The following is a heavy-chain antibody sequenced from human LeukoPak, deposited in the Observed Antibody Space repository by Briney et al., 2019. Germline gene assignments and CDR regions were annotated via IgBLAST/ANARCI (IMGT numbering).Heavy chain of an antibody. CDR1: GYTLTELS. CDR3: ATDSPIMITFGGVIVY. Sequence: GASVKVSCKVSGYTLTELSMHWVRQAPGKGLEWMGGFDPEDGETIYAQKFQGRVTMTEDTSTDTAYMELSSLRSEDTAVYYCATDSPIMITFGGVIVYWGQGTQVTVSS. V-gene: IGHV1-24*01. CDR2: FDPEDGET. J-gene: IGHJ4*02. D-gene: IGHD3-16*02.